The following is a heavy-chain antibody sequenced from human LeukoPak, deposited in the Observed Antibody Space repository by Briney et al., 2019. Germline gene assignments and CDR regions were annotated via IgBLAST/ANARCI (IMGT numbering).Heavy chain of an antibody. J-gene: IGHJ4*02. CDR2: ISPNSGGT. D-gene: IGHD3-3*01. V-gene: IGHV1-2*02. CDR1: GYTLTELS. Sequence: ASVKVSCKVSGYTLTELSMRWVQQAPGQGLEWMGWISPNSGGTNYAQKFQGRVTMTRDTSISTAYMELSRLRSDDTAVYYCARGEQLEWLLRFDYWGQGTLVTVSS. CDR3: ARGEQLEWLLRFDY.